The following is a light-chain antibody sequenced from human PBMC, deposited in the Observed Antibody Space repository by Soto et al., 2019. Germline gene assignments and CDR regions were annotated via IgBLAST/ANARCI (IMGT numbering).Light chain of an antibody. V-gene: IGKV3D-15*01. J-gene: IGKJ4*01. Sequence: EIVLTQSPATLSVSPGETVSLSCRASQSVSNKLAWFQQKPGQAPRLLMSATSTRATGIPARFSGSGSGTEFTLTVSSLQSEDFAVYFCHQYDYWPFTFGGGTKV. CDR1: QSVSNK. CDR3: HQYDYWPFT. CDR2: ATS.